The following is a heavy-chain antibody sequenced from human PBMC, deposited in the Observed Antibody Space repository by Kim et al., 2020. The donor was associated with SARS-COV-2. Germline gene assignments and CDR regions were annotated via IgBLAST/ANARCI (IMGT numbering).Heavy chain of an antibody. D-gene: IGHD6-19*01. J-gene: IGHJ4*02. CDR2: INHSGST. V-gene: IGHV4-34*01. CDR1: GVSFSGYY. Sequence: SETLSLTCAVYGVSFSGYYWSWIRQPPGKGLEWIGEINHSGSTNYNPSLKSRVTRSVDTSKNQFSLKLSSVTAADTAVYYCARGRVQPNAQWGSSYFDYWGQGTLVTVSS. CDR3: ARGRVQPNAQWGSSYFDY.